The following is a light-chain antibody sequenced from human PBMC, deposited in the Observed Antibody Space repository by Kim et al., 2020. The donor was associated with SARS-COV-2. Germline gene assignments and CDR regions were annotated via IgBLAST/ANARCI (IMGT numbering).Light chain of an antibody. CDR1: HSVAGK. CDR3: QEYNNWPALS. J-gene: IGKJ4*01. CDR2: GAS. Sequence: SPGERATLSCRASHSVAGKLAWYQQKPGQAPRLLIYGASVRATGIPARFSGSGSGTEFTLTISSLQSEDSAVYYCQEYNNWPALSFGGGTKVDIK. V-gene: IGKV3D-15*01.